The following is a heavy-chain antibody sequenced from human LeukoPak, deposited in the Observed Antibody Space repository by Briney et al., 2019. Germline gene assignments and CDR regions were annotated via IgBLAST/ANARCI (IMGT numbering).Heavy chain of an antibody. CDR2: ISPDGGTT. D-gene: IGHD1-1*01. CDR1: GFTFSSIS. CDR3: AKELADYYYGMDV. J-gene: IGHJ6*02. Sequence: GGYLRLSCEATGFTFSSISMNWVRQAPGKGLEWVSSISPDGGTTYHADSVKGRFSTSRDNTESSLYLQMNSLRAEDMAVYYCAKELADYYYGMDVWGQGTTVTVSS. V-gene: IGHV3-21*04.